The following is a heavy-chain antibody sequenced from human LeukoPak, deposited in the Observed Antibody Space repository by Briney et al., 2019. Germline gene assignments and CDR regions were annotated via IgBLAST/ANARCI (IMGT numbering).Heavy chain of an antibody. D-gene: IGHD3-9*01. CDR2: IIPIFGTV. CDR1: GGTFSSYA. V-gene: IGHV1-69*01. J-gene: IGHJ3*02. CDR3: AREGGGYFDWLLNPDDAFDI. Sequence: PSVKVSCKASGGTFSSYAISWVRQAPGQGLEWMGGIIPIFGTVNYAQKFQGRVTITADESTSTAYMELSSLRSEDTAVYYCAREGGGYFDWLLNPDDAFDIWGQGTMVTVSS.